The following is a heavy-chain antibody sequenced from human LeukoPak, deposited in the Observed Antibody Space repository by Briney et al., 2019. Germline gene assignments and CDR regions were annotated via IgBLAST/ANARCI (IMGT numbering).Heavy chain of an antibody. D-gene: IGHD1-26*01. V-gene: IGHV1-2*04. CDR3: ARQGGGPYSGSPFDY. CDR2: INPNSGGT. J-gene: IGHJ4*02. Sequence: ASVKVSCKASGYTFTGYYMHWVRQAPGQGLEWMGWINPNSGGTNYAQKFQGWVTMTRDTSISTAYMALSSLTSDDTAVYYCARQGGGPYSGSPFDYWGQGTLVTVSS. CDR1: GYTFTGYY.